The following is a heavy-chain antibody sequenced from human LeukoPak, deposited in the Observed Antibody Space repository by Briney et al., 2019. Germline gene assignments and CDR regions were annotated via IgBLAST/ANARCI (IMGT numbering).Heavy chain of an antibody. V-gene: IGHV3-21*01. CDR3: ASQYFMDV. CDR1: GFSFNTYN. Sequence: TGGSLRLSCAASGFSFNTYNMNWVRQAPGKGLEWVSSISSSSSDIHYADSVKGRFPISRDNPKNSLYLQMNGLRAEDTAVYYCASQYFMDVWGKGTTVTVSS. CDR2: ISSSSSDI. J-gene: IGHJ6*03.